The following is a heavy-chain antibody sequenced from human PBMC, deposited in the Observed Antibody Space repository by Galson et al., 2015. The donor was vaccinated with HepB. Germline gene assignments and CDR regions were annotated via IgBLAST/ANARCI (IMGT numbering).Heavy chain of an antibody. V-gene: IGHV1-69*13. CDR1: GGTFSSYA. D-gene: IGHD2-2*01. J-gene: IGHJ5*02. CDR3: ARNRYQLLEGHGFDP. CDR2: IIPIFGTA. Sequence: SVKVSCKASGGTFSSYAISWVRQAPGQGLEWMGGIIPIFGTANYAQKFQGRVTITADESTSTAYMELSSLRSEDTAVYYCARNRYQLLEGHGFDPWGQGTLVTVSS.